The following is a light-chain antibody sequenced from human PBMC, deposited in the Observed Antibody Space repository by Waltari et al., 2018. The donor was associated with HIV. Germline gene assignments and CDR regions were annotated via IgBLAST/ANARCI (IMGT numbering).Light chain of an antibody. V-gene: IGLV1-47*01. J-gene: IGLJ3*02. CDR1: SSNIGSNY. Sequence: QSVLTQPPSASGTPGQRVTFSCSGSSSNIGSNYVYWYQQFPGTAPKRLIYRNNQRPSGVPDRFSGSKSGTSASLAISGLRSEDEADYYCATWDDSLSGWVFGGGTKLTVL. CDR2: RNN. CDR3: ATWDDSLSGWV.